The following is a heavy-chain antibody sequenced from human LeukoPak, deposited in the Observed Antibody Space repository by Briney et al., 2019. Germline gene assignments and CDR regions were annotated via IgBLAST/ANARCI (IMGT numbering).Heavy chain of an antibody. V-gene: IGHV3-13*01. CDR2: IGTAGDT. Sequence: GGSLRLSCAASGFTFSSYDMHWVRQATGKGLEWVSAIGTAGDTYYPGSVKGRFTISRENAKNSLYLQMNSLRAGDTAVYYCARGRYSYGHHPYYFDYWGQGTLVTVSS. CDR3: ARGRYSYGHHPYYFDY. D-gene: IGHD5-18*01. CDR1: GFTFSSYD. J-gene: IGHJ4*02.